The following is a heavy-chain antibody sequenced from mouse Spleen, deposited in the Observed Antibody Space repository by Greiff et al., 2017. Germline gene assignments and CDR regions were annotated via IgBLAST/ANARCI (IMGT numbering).Heavy chain of an antibody. CDR1: GYTFTSYW. CDR2: IDPSDSYT. J-gene: IGHJ2*01. CDR3: ASIGDYDY. V-gene: IGHV1-69*01. D-gene: IGHD2-4*01. Sequence: VQVVESGAELVMPGASVKLSCKASGYTFTSYWMHWVKQRPGQGLEWIGEIDPSDSYTNYNQKFKGKATLTVDKSSSTAYMQLSSLTSEDSAVYYCASIGDYDYWGQGTTLTVSS.